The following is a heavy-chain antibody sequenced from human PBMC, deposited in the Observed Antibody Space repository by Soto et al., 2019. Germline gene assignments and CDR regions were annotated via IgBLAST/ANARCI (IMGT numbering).Heavy chain of an antibody. CDR3: AKDGYCSGGSCRFWAFDI. D-gene: IGHD2-15*01. J-gene: IGHJ3*02. Sequence: PGGSLRLSCAASGFTFSSYAMSWVRQAPGKGLEWVSAISGSGGSTYYADSVKGRFTISRDNSKNTLYLQMNSLRAEDTAVYYCAKDGYCSGGSCRFWAFDIWGQGTMVTVSS. CDR2: ISGSGGST. CDR1: GFTFSSYA. V-gene: IGHV3-23*01.